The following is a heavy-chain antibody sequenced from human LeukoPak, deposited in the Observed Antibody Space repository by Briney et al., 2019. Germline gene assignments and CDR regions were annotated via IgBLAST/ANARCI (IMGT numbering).Heavy chain of an antibody. J-gene: IGHJ5*02. CDR3: AIRAHVWRGRHNWFDP. CDR2: ISGSGGST. CDR1: GFTFSSYA. Sequence: PGGSLRLSCAASGFTFSSYAMSWVRQAPGKGLEWVSAISGSGGSTYYADSVKGRFTISRDNSKNTLYLQMNSLRAEDTAVYYCAIRAHVWRGRHNWFDPWGRGTLVTVSS. D-gene: IGHD3-3*02. V-gene: IGHV3-23*01.